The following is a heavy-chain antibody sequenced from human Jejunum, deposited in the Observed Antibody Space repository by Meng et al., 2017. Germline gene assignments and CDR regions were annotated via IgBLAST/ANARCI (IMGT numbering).Heavy chain of an antibody. CDR2: IHYSGST. Sequence: QVQLQEWGAGLLKPSETLSLTCAVYGGSFSDYYWSWIRQPPGQGLEWIGEIHYSGSTKYNPSLKSRVTILVDTSRNQFSLKLSSVTAADTAVYYCAGGRHFAWGTDDYWGQGTLVTVSS. V-gene: IGHV4-34*01. D-gene: IGHD3-16*01. J-gene: IGHJ4*02. CDR3: AGGRHFAWGTDDY. CDR1: GGSFSDYY.